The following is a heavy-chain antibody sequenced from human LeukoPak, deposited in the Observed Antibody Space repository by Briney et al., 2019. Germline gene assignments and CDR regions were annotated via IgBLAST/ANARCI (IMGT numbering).Heavy chain of an antibody. CDR3: AKDAYGGATFFYYMDA. CDR1: GFTFDDYA. J-gene: IGHJ6*03. Sequence: GRSLRLSCAGSGFTFDDYAMHWVRQTPGKGLEWVSGISWNSGNIAYADFVGGRFTISRDNAKNSLFLQMNSLSDEDTAVYYCAKDAYGGATFFYYMDAWGKGTTVTVSS. CDR2: ISWNSGNI. D-gene: IGHD2/OR15-2a*01. V-gene: IGHV3-9*01.